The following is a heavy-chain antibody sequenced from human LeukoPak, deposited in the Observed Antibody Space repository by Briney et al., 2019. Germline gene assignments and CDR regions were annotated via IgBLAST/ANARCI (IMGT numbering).Heavy chain of an antibody. CDR1: GFAFSVYA. V-gene: IGHV3-23*01. CDR3: AKPISGGLAVTADWFHP. Sequence: GGSLRLSCAASGFAFSVYAMSWLRQPPGKGLEWVSTINANSGTTSYAASVRGRFTISRDNSKNTLYLQLNTLRADVTATYYCAKPISGGLAVTADWFHPWGQGTLVVVSS. D-gene: IGHD6-19*01. CDR2: INANSGTT. J-gene: IGHJ5*01.